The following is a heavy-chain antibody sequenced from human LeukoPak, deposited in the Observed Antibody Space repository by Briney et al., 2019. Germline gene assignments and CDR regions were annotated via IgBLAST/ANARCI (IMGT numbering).Heavy chain of an antibody. J-gene: IGHJ5*02. CDR1: GFTFSNYA. CDR2: ISTSGFAT. D-gene: IGHD2-8*01. CDR3: AKGGWSRAGFDP. Sequence: PGGSLRLSCAASGFTSGFTFSNYAMSWVRQAPGKGLEWVSSISTSGFATYYADSVKGRFTISRNNSKSTVSLQMNGLRAEDTAVYFCAKGGWSRAGFDPWGQGTLVAVSS. V-gene: IGHV3-23*01.